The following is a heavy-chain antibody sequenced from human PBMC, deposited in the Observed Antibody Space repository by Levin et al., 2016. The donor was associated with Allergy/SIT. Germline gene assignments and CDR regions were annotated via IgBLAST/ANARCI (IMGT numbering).Heavy chain of an antibody. V-gene: IGHV4-4*07. Sequence: GSLRLSCTVSGGSITNNYWSWIRQPAGKGLEWIGRVYVTGSTNYNPSLKSRVSMSLDTSKNQFSLILTSVAAADSAVYFCARESSYGTHLDYWGQGTLVTVSS. CDR2: VYVTGST. D-gene: IGHD5-12*01. CDR3: ARESSYGTHLDY. J-gene: IGHJ4*02. CDR1: GGSITNNY.